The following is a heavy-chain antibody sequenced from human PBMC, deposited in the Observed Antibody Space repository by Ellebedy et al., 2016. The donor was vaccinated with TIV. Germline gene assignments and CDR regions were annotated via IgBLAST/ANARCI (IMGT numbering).Heavy chain of an antibody. Sequence: SETLSLTCTVSGGSISNYYWTWIRQPPGQGLEWIGDVHHSGISHIHPSLKSRVTLSLDTSKNQFSLDLSSVTAADTATYYCARDLGRYGMDVWGQGTTVTVSS. CDR3: ARDLGRYGMDV. J-gene: IGHJ6*02. CDR1: GGSISNYY. CDR2: VHHSGIS. V-gene: IGHV4-59*01.